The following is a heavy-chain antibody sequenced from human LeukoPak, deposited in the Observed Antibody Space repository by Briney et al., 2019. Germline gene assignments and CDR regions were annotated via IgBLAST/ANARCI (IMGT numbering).Heavy chain of an antibody. CDR2: ISSSSYI. V-gene: IGHV3-21*01. D-gene: IGHD2-2*01. CDR1: GFTFSSYS. J-gene: IGHJ3*02. CDR3: ARERVPAATLDAFDI. Sequence: GGSLRLSCAASGFTFSSYSMNCVRQAPGKGLEWVSSISSSSYIYYADSVKGRFTISRYNAKNSLYLQMNSLRAEDTAVYYCARERVPAATLDAFDIWGQGTMVTVSS.